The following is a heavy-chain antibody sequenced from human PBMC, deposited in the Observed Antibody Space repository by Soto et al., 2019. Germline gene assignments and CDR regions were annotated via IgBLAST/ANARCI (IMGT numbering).Heavy chain of an antibody. V-gene: IGHV3-23*01. CDR1: GFNFRSYA. J-gene: IGHJ4*02. D-gene: IGHD5-18*01. CDR2: IRASGDTT. CDR3: AKGGYTSYYEY. Sequence: EVQLLESGGGLVQPGGSLRLSCAASGFNFRSYAMTWVRQAPGKGLEWVSTIRASGDTTFYADSVKGRITISRDNSKNTGYLQMNTLAADDTAVYFCAKGGYTSYYEYWGQGILVTVSS.